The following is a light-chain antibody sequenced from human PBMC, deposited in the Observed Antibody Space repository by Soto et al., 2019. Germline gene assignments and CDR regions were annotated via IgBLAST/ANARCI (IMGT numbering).Light chain of an antibody. Sequence: QSVLTQPPSASGTPGQRVTISCSGGSSNIGRNTVNWYQQLPGTAPKLLIYSNNQRPSGVPDRFSGSKSGNTASLIVSRLQAEDEAIYYCSSYAGTNNLIFGSGTKVTVL. J-gene: IGLJ2*01. CDR3: SSYAGTNNLI. CDR2: SNN. CDR1: SSNIGRNT. V-gene: IGLV1-44*01.